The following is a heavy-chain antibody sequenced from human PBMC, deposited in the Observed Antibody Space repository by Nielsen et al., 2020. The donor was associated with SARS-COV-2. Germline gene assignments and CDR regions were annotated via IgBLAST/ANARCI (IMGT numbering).Heavy chain of an antibody. V-gene: IGHV1-69*06. D-gene: IGHD2-15*01. Sequence: SVKVSCKASGGTFSSYAISWVRQAPGQGLEWMGGIIPIFGTANYAQKFQGRVTITADKSTSTAYMELSSLRSEDTAVYCCARVTGYCSGGSCGDYYYYGMDVWGQGTTVTVSS. J-gene: IGHJ6*02. CDR1: GGTFSSYA. CDR2: IIPIFGTA. CDR3: ARVTGYCSGGSCGDYYYYGMDV.